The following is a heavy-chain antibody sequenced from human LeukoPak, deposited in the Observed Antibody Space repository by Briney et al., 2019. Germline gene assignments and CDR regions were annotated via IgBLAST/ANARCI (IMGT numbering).Heavy chain of an antibody. CDR1: GGSISSGGYY. Sequence: SQTLSLTCTVSGGSISSGGYYWSWIRQHPGKGLEWIGYICYSGSTYYNPSLKSRVTISVDTSKNQFSLKLSSVTAADTAVYYCARAAPAGFLEWLFPFWFDPWGQGTLVTVSS. J-gene: IGHJ5*02. D-gene: IGHD3-3*01. V-gene: IGHV4-31*03. CDR3: ARAAPAGFLEWLFPFWFDP. CDR2: ICYSGST.